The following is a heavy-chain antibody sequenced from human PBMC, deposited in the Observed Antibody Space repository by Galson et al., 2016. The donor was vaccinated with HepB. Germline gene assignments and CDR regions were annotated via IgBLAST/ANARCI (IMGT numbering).Heavy chain of an antibody. J-gene: IGHJ4*02. Sequence: SLRLSCAGSGFTFGDYAMSWFRQAPGKGLEWVGLIRSKAYGETTEYAASVKGRFTLSRDDSKSIAYLHMYSLKTEDTAVYYCTRATYDFWSGYSTPVGFFDYWGQGALLTVSS. CDR3: TRATYDFWSGYSTPVGFFDY. V-gene: IGHV3-49*03. CDR1: GFTFGDYA. CDR2: IRSKAYGETT. D-gene: IGHD3-3*01.